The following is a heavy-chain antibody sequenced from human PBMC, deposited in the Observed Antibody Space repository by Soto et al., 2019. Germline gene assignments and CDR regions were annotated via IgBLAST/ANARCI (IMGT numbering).Heavy chain of an antibody. D-gene: IGHD3-10*01. V-gene: IGHV1-46*01. CDR2: INPSGGTT. CDR3: AREWSGESLRKWAFDY. Sequence: ASVKVSCKTSGYTFTNYYIHWVRQAPGQGLEWMGIINPSGGTTSYAQKFQGRVTMTKDTSTSTLYMELSSLGSEDTAVYYCAREWSGESLRKWAFDYWGQGTLVTVSS. J-gene: IGHJ4*02. CDR1: GYTFTNYY.